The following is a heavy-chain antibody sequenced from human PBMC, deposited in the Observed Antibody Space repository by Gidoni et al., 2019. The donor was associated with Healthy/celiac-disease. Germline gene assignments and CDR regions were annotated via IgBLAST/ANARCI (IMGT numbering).Heavy chain of an antibody. D-gene: IGHD6-6*01. V-gene: IGHV4-30-4*01. Sequence: QVQLQESGPGLVKPSQTLSLTCAVPGGSLSSGGYYWSWIRQPPGKGLEWIGYIYYSGSTYYNPSLKSRVTISVDTSKNQFSLKLSSVTAADTAVYYCARGGSKHPGNWFDPWGQGTLVTVSS. CDR2: IYYSGST. J-gene: IGHJ5*02. CDR3: ARGGSKHPGNWFDP. CDR1: GGSLSSGGYY.